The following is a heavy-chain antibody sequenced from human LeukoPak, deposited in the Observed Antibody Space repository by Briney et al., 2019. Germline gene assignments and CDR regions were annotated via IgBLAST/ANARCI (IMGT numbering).Heavy chain of an antibody. CDR3: AKDLRGWYGNYYFDY. CDR2: ISGSGGST. J-gene: IGHJ4*02. Sequence: GGSLRLSCAASGFTFSSYAMSWVRQAPGKGLEWVSAISGSGGSTFHADSVKGRFTISRDNSKNTLYLQMNSLRAEDTAVYYCAKDLRGWYGNYYFDYWGQGTLVTVSS. V-gene: IGHV3-23*01. D-gene: IGHD6-19*01. CDR1: GFTFSSYA.